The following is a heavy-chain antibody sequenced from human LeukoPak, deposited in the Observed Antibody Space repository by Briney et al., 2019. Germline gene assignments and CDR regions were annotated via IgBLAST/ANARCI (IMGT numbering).Heavy chain of an antibody. V-gene: IGHV4-61*01. Sequence: SETLSLTCTVSGGSISSSSYYWSWIRQPPGKGLEWIGYIYYSGSTIYNPSLKSRVIISVDTSKNQFSLKLSSVTAADTAVYYCARVPMGTNWFDPWGQGTLVTVSS. CDR3: ARVPMGTNWFDP. J-gene: IGHJ5*02. D-gene: IGHD7-27*01. CDR2: IYYSGST. CDR1: GGSISSSSYY.